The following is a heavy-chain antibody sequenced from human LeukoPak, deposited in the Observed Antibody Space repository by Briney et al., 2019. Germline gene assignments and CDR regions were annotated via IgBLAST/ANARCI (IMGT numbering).Heavy chain of an antibody. V-gene: IGHV4-39*01. Sequence: PSQTLSLTCTVSGGSISSSSYYWGWIRQPPGKGLEWIGNIYYSGSTYYNPSLKSRVTISVDTSKNQFSLRLSSVTAADTAVYYCARLYWEEPDYWGQGTLVTVSS. CDR3: ARLYWEEPDY. J-gene: IGHJ4*02. CDR1: GGSISSSSYY. D-gene: IGHD2-8*02. CDR2: IYYSGST.